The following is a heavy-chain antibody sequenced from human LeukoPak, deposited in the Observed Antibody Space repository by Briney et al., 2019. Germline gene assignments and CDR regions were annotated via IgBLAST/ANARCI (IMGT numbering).Heavy chain of an antibody. CDR3: AKQSYARSLGE. CDR1: GFPFSDYS. J-gene: IGHJ4*02. V-gene: IGHV3-23*01. CDR2: TNSGGTST. Sequence: GGSLRLSCATSGFPFSDYSMSWVRQAPGKGLEWISTTNSGGTSTYYAESVKGRFTISRDNSKNTLYLQMSSLRVEDTAVYYCAKQSYARSLGEGGPGTLVSVSS. D-gene: IGHD2-8*01.